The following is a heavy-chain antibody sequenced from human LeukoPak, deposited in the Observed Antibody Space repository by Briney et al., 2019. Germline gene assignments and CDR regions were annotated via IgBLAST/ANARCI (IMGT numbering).Heavy chain of an antibody. Sequence: GGSLRLSCAASGFTFSSYGMHWVRQAPGKGLVWVAAIWYDGSNKYYADSVKGRFTISRDKSKNTLYLQMNSLRAEDTAVYYCARVQRGIVVVVAANDYWGQGTLVTVSS. V-gene: IGHV3-33*01. CDR1: GFTFSSYG. CDR3: ARVQRGIVVVVAANDY. J-gene: IGHJ4*02. CDR2: IWYDGSNK. D-gene: IGHD2-15*01.